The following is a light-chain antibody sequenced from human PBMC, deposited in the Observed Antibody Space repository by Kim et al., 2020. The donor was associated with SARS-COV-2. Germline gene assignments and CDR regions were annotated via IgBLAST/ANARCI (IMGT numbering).Light chain of an antibody. CDR3: QAWGSSTKVV. J-gene: IGLJ2*01. CDR1: KWGGKY. V-gene: IGLV3-1*01. CDR2: QDS. Sequence: PPGQTASIPCSGDKWGGKYACWYQQKPGQSPGLGIYQDSKRPSGIPERFSGSNSGNTATLTISGTQAMDEADYYCQAWGSSTKVVFGGGTQLTVL.